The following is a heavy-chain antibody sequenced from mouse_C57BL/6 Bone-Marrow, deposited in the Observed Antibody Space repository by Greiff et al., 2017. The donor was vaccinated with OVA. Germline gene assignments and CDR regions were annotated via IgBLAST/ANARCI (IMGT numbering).Heavy chain of an antibody. CDR3: TRDQDDYDVEYYFDY. V-gene: IGHV5-9-1*02. J-gene: IGHJ2*01. CDR1: GFTFSSYA. CDR2: ISSGGDYI. D-gene: IGHD2-4*01. Sequence: EVQGVESGEGLVKPGGSLKLSCAASGFTFSSYAMSWVRQTPEKRLEWVAYISSGGDYIYYADTVKGRFTISRENARNTLYLQMSSLKSEDTAMYYCTRDQDDYDVEYYFDYWGQGTTLTVSS.